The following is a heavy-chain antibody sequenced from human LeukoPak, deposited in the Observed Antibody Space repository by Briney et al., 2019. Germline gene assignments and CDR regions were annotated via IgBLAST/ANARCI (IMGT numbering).Heavy chain of an antibody. V-gene: IGHV3-30*04. D-gene: IGHD2-2*01. CDR3: AKDIVVVPAASNFDY. CDR2: ISYDETNK. Sequence: GGSLRLSCAASGFIFSSYAMHWVRQAPGKGLEWVAVISYDETNKYYADSVKGRFTISRDNSKNTLYLQMNSLRAEDTAVYYCAKDIVVVPAASNFDYWGQGTLVTVSS. J-gene: IGHJ4*02. CDR1: GFIFSSYA.